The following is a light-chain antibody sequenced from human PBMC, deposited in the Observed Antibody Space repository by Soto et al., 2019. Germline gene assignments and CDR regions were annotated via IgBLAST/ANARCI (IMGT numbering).Light chain of an antibody. CDR3: HQYNNWWT. CDR2: GAS. J-gene: IGKJ1*01. Sequence: EVVMTQSPATLSVSPGERATLSCRASQSVSSNLAWYQQKPGQAPRLLIYGASTRATGIPARFSGSGSGTEFTLKISRLQSEDFAVYYCHQYNNWWTFGPGTKVEI. CDR1: QSVSSN. V-gene: IGKV3-15*01.